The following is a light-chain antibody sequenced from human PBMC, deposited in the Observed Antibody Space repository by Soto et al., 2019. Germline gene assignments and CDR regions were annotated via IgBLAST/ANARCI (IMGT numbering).Light chain of an antibody. CDR1: SNDVGGYNY. Sequence: QSALTQPASVSGSPGQSITISCTGTSNDVGGYNYVSWFQQHPGKAPKLLIFEVSNRPSGVSHRFSGSKSGNTASLTISGLQAEDEADYYCSSFTRTSTFVFGSGTKVTVL. J-gene: IGLJ1*01. V-gene: IGLV2-14*01. CDR2: EVS. CDR3: SSFTRTSTFV.